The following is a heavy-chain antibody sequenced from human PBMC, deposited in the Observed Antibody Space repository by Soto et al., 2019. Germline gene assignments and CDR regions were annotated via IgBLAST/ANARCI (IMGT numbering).Heavy chain of an antibody. D-gene: IGHD3-3*01. CDR2: ISGSGGST. V-gene: IGHV3-23*01. Sequence: GGSLRLSCAASGFTFSSYAMSWVRQAPGKGLEWVSAISGSGGSTYYADSVKGRFTISRDNSKNTLYLQMNSLRAEDTAVYYCATSIFGVVINYYMDVWGKGTTVTVSS. CDR1: GFTFSSYA. CDR3: ATSIFGVVINYYMDV. J-gene: IGHJ6*03.